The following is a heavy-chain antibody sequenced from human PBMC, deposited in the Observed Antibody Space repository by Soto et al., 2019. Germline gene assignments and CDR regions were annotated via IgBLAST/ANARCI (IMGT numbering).Heavy chain of an antibody. Sequence: GESLKISCAASGFTFSSYAMSWVRQAPGKGLEWVSAISGSGGSTYYADSVKGRFTISRDNSKNTLYLQMNSLRAEDTAVYYCAKELSYGGYEGAFDIWGQGTMVTVSS. J-gene: IGHJ3*02. V-gene: IGHV3-23*01. CDR3: AKELSYGGYEGAFDI. D-gene: IGHD5-12*01. CDR1: GFTFSSYA. CDR2: ISGSGGST.